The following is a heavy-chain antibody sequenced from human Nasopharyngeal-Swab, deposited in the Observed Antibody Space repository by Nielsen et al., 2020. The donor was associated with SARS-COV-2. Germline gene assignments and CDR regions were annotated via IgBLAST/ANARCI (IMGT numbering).Heavy chain of an antibody. D-gene: IGHD2-2*01. V-gene: IGHV3-30-3*01. CDR1: GFTFSSYA. CDR2: ISYDGSNK. Sequence: GESLKISCAASGFTFSSYAMHWVRQAPGKGLEWVAVISYDGSNKYYADSVKGRFTISRDNSKNTLYLQMNSLRAEDTAVYYCARNPTTCSTSCYFYYYMDVWGKGTTVTVSS. CDR3: ARNPTTCSTSCYFYYYMDV. J-gene: IGHJ6*03.